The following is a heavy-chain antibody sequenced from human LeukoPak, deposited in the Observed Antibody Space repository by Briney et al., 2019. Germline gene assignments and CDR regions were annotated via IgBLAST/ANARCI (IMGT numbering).Heavy chain of an antibody. V-gene: IGHV3-23*01. CDR2: ISGSGGST. D-gene: IGHD3-3*01. Sequence: GGSLRLSCAASGFTFSSYAMSWVRQAPWKGLEWVSAISGSGGSTYYADSVKGRFTISRDNSKNTLYLQMNSLRAEDTAVYYCAKLTYYDFWSGPHYFDYWGQGTLVTVSS. CDR1: GFTFSSYA. J-gene: IGHJ4*02. CDR3: AKLTYYDFWSGPHYFDY.